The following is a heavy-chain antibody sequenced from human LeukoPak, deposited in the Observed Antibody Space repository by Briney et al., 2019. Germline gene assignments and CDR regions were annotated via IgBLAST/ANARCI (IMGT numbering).Heavy chain of an antibody. J-gene: IGHJ4*02. CDR1: GGSFSGYY. D-gene: IGHD1-26*01. V-gene: IGHV4-34*01. CDR2: INHSGST. CDR3: ARHIGSYYDY. Sequence: PSETLSLTCAVYGGSFSGYYWSWIRQPPGKGLEWIGEINHSGSTNYNPSLKSRVTISVDTSKKQFSLKLSSVTAADTAVYYCARHIGSYYDYWGQGTLVTVSS.